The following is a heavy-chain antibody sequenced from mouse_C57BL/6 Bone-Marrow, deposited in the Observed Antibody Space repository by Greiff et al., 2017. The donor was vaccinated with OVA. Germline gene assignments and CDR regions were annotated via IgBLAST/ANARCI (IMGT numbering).Heavy chain of an antibody. Sequence: VKLVESGAELMKPGASVKLSCKATGYTFTGYWIEWVKQRPGHGLEWIGEILPGSGSTNYNEKFKGKATFTADTSSNTAYMQISSLTTEDSAIYYCARKGGTGIFWFAYWGQGTLVTVSA. CDR2: ILPGSGST. D-gene: IGHD3-3*01. CDR1: GYTFTGYW. J-gene: IGHJ3*01. V-gene: IGHV1-9*01. CDR3: ARKGGTGIFWFAY.